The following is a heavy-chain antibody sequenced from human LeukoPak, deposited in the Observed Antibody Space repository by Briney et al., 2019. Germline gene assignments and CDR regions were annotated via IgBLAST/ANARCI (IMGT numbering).Heavy chain of an antibody. CDR2: INHSGST. Sequence: NPSETLSLTCAVYGGSFSGYYWSWIRQPPGKGLEWIGEINHSGSTNYNPSLKSRVTISVDTSKNQFSLKLSSVTAADTAVYYCARVVGDGSGGKTGAFDYWGQGTLVTVSS. CDR3: ARVVGDGSGGKTGAFDY. J-gene: IGHJ4*02. V-gene: IGHV4-34*01. CDR1: GGSFSGYY. D-gene: IGHD3-10*01.